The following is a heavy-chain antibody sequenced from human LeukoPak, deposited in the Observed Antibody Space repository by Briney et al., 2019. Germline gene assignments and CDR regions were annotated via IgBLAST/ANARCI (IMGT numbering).Heavy chain of an antibody. J-gene: IGHJ6*03. V-gene: IGHV4-59*01. D-gene: IGHD3-3*01. Sequence: PSETLSLTCTVSGGSISSYYWSWIRQPPGKGLEWIGYIYYSGSTNYNPSLKSRVTISVDTSKNQFSLKLSSVTAADTAVYYCARGDLDDFWSGEYYYYYYYMDVWGKGTTVTVSS. CDR3: ARGDLDDFWSGEYYYYYYYMDV. CDR1: GGSISSYY. CDR2: IYYSGST.